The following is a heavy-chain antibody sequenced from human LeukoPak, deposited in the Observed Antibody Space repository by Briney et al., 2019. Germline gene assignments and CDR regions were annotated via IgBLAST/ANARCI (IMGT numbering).Heavy chain of an antibody. J-gene: IGHJ5*02. CDR3: ARVGNAKGFCTTTSCWFDA. CDR2: ISDSSFYI. V-gene: IGHV3-21*01. Sequence: PGGSLRLSCAASGFTVSSNYVSWVRQAPGKGLEWVSSISDSSFYIYYADSVEGRFTISRDNAKNSLYLQMNSLRDEDTAVYYCARVGNAKGFCTTTSCWFDAWGQGTVVTVSS. CDR1: GFTVSSNY. D-gene: IGHD2-2*01.